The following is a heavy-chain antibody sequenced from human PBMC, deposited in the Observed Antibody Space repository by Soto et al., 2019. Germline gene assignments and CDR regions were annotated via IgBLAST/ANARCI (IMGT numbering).Heavy chain of an antibody. Sequence: QVQLQESGPGLVKPSETLSLTCTVSGGSISSISNHYCSWIRLPPGKGLEWIGYMSYSGYTSYNPSLKSRFIISVDTSKNPFSLNLTSVTAADTAVYYCATQGFGVLHGLVDVWGQGTTVTVSS. CDR3: ATQGFGVLHGLVDV. D-gene: IGHD3-10*01. CDR1: GGSISSISNHY. J-gene: IGHJ6*02. V-gene: IGHV4-59*08. CDR2: MSYSGYT.